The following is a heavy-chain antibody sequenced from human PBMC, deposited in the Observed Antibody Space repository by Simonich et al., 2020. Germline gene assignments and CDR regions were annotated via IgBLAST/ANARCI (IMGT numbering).Heavy chain of an antibody. CDR1: GYTFTGYY. CDR2: INPKSGGT. D-gene: IGHD2-21*01. V-gene: IGHV1-2*02. CDR3: ARNGLVGILKAFDI. Sequence: QVQLVQSGADVKKPGASVQVSCKASGYTFTGYYMHWVRQAPGQGLEWGGWINPKSGGTNYAQKLQGRVTRTRDTSISTAYMELSRLRSDDTAVYYCARNGLVGILKAFDIWGQGTMVTVSS. J-gene: IGHJ3*02.